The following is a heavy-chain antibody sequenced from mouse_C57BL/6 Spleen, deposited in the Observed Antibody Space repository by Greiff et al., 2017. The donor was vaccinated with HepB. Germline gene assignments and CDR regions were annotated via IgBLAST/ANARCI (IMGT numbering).Heavy chain of an antibody. J-gene: IGHJ3*01. CDR1: GYTFTTYP. CDR2: FHPYNDDT. Sequence: VQLQQSGAELVKPGASVKMSCKASGYTFTTYPIEWMKQNHGKSLEWIGNFHPYNDDTKYNEKFKGKATLTVEKSSSKVYLELSRLTSDDSAVYYCARKHYYGSSYVGWFAYWGQGTLVTVSA. CDR3: ARKHYYGSSYVGWFAY. V-gene: IGHV1-47*01. D-gene: IGHD1-1*01.